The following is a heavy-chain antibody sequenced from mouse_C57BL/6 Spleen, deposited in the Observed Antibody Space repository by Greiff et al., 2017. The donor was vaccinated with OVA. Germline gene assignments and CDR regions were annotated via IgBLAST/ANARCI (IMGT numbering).Heavy chain of an antibody. CDR1: GFTFSDYG. CDR2: ISSGSSTI. V-gene: IGHV5-17*01. J-gene: IGHJ3*01. CDR3: ARNGGGYLFAY. D-gene: IGHD2-2*01. Sequence: EVQLVESGGGLVKPGGSLKLSCAASGFTFSDYGMHWVRQAPEKGLEWVAYISSGSSTIYYADTVKGRFTISRDNAKNTLFLQMTSLRSEDTAMDYCARNGGGYLFAYWGQGTLVTVSA.